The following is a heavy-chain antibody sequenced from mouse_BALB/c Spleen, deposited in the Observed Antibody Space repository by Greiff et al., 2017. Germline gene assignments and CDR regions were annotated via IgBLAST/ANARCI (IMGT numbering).Heavy chain of an antibody. J-gene: IGHJ4*01. CDR3: ARAGYDYDGYYYAMDY. CDR2: ISSGSSTI. Sequence: EVQLVESGGGLVQPGGSRKLSCAASGFTFSSFGMHWVRQAPEKGLEWVAYISSGSSTIYYADTVKGRFTISRDNPKNTLFLQMTSLRSEDTAMYYCARAGYDYDGYYYAMDYWGQGTSVTVSS. CDR1: GFTFSSFG. V-gene: IGHV5-17*02. D-gene: IGHD2-4*01.